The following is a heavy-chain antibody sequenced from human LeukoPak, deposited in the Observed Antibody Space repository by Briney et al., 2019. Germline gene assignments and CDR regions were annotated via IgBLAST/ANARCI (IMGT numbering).Heavy chain of an antibody. J-gene: IGHJ4*02. CDR2: IKPDSGGT. CDR3: ARDAETLINWGSADYFDY. V-gene: IGHV1-2*02. D-gene: IGHD7-27*01. CDR1: GYTFTCWY. Sequence: GASXXVSCKASGYTFTCWYMHWVRQAPGQELEWMGWIKPDSGGTDYAQKFQGRVTMTRDTSISTAYMELSRLTSDDTAVYYCARDAETLINWGSADYFDYWGQGTLLTVSS.